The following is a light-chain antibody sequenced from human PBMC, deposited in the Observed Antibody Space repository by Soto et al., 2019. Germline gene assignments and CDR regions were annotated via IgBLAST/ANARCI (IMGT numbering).Light chain of an antibody. CDR3: QHYNSLPIT. CDR1: QDIRFY. V-gene: IGKV1-33*01. Sequence: DIQMTQSPSSLSASLGDRVTITCQASQDIRFYLNWYQHKTGQAPKLLIYDASQLETGVPSKFSGSGSGTEFTFTINNVQAEDIGTYYCQHYNSLPITFGQGTRLEIK. CDR2: DAS. J-gene: IGKJ5*01.